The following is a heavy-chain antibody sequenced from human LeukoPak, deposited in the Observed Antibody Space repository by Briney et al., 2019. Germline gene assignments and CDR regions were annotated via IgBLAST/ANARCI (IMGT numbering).Heavy chain of an antibody. V-gene: IGHV4-61*02. CDR3: ARGGDGYNYFAAFDI. J-gene: IGHJ3*02. D-gene: IGHD5-24*01. Sequence: SETLSLTCTVSGGSISSGSYYWSWIRQPAGKGLEWIGRIYTSGSTNYNPSLKSRVSISVDTSKNQFSLKLSSVTAADTAVYYCARGGDGYNYFAAFDIWGQGTMVTVSS. CDR2: IYTSGST. CDR1: GGSISSGSYY.